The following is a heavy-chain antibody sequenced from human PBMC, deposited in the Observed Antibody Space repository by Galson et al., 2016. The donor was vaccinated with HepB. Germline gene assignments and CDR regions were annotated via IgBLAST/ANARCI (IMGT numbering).Heavy chain of an antibody. CDR3: AKEDNFDTSRAFDI. V-gene: IGHV3-23*01. D-gene: IGHD3-22*01. Sequence: SLRLSCAASGFTFRSYGMSWVRQAPGKGLEWVSAIHYSGGSTWYADSVRGRFTISRDNSKNTVNLQMNGLRGEDTAVYYCAKEDNFDTSRAFDIWGQGTMVTVSS. J-gene: IGHJ3*02. CDR2: IHYSGGST. CDR1: GFTFRSYG.